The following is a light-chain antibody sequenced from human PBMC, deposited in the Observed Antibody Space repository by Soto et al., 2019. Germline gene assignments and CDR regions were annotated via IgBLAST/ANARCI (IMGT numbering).Light chain of an antibody. CDR1: QSINTW. Sequence: DIQMTQSPSTLSASVGEKVTITCRAIQSINTWLAWYQQSPGKVPKLLIYDASTLASGVPARFSGSGSGTEFTLTISSLQPDDFATYYCHSGTFGQGTKVEIK. V-gene: IGKV1-5*01. CDR2: DAS. CDR3: HSGT. J-gene: IGKJ1*01.